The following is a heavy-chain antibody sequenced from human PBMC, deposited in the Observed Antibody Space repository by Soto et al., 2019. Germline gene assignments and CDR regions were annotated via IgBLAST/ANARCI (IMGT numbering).Heavy chain of an antibody. V-gene: IGHV4-59*12. CDR2: IYYSGST. D-gene: IGHD6-13*01. CDR3: ALSFGVAAAGLLDY. Sequence: PSETLCLTCTVSGGSISSYYWSWIRQPPGKGLEWIGYIYYSGSTNYNPSLKSRVTISVDTSKNQFSLKLSSVTAADTAVYYCALSFGVAAAGLLDYCGQGTLVPGSS. J-gene: IGHJ4*02. CDR1: GGSISSYY.